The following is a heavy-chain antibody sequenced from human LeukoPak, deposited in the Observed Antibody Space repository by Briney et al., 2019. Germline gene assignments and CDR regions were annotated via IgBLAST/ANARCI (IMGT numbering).Heavy chain of an antibody. CDR1: GFTFSSYG. D-gene: IGHD2-21*02. Sequence: RAGGSLRLSCAASGFTFSSYGMHWVRQAPGKGLEWVAFIRYDGSNKYYADSVKGRFTISRDSSKNMVYLQMNSLRAEDTAVYYXXXXXXXXXXGGDCPGAFDIWGQGTRVTVSS. CDR2: IRYDGSNK. CDR3: XXXXXXXXXGGDCPGAFDI. J-gene: IGHJ3*02. V-gene: IGHV3-30*02.